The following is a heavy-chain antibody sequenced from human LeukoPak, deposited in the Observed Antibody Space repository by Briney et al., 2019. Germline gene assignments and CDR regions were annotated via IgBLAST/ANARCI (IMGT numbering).Heavy chain of an antibody. CDR1: GFTFSSYA. D-gene: IGHD3-22*01. CDR2: ISGSGGST. V-gene: IGHV3-23*01. Sequence: PGGSLRLSCAASGFTFSSYAMSWVRQAPGKGLGWVSAISGSGGSTYYADSVKGRFTISRDNYKNTLYLQMNSLRAEATAVYYCATGQLGTITVIVDSAYWGQGTLVTVYS. J-gene: IGHJ4*02. CDR3: ATGQLGTITVIVDSAY.